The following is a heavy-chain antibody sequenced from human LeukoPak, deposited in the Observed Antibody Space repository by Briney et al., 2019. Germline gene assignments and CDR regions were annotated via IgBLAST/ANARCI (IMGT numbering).Heavy chain of an antibody. CDR3: AKDQSSGWYGAEGLIDY. D-gene: IGHD6-19*01. J-gene: IGHJ4*02. CDR2: ISGSGGST. V-gene: IGHV3-23*01. Sequence: GGSLRLSCAASGFTFSSYAMSWVRQAPGKGLEWVSAISGSGGSTYYADSVKGRFTISRDNSKNTLCLQMNSLRAEDTAVYYCAKDQSSGWYGAEGLIDYWGQGTLVTVSS. CDR1: GFTFSSYA.